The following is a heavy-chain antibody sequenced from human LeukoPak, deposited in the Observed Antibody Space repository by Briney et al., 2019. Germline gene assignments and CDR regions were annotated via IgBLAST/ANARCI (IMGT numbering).Heavy chain of an antibody. Sequence: GGSLRLSCAASGFTFSGYYMSWIRQAPGKGLEWVSYISGSSRTMYYADSVKGRFTISRDNVKKSLYLQMNSLRAEDTAVYYCARDLGLYDYGGNIDYWGQGTLVTVSS. D-gene: IGHD4-23*01. CDR2: ISGSSRTM. J-gene: IGHJ4*02. V-gene: IGHV3-11*04. CDR1: GFTFSGYY. CDR3: ARDLGLYDYGGNIDY.